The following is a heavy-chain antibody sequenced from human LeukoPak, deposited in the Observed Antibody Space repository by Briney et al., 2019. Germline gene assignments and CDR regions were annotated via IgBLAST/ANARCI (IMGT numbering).Heavy chain of an antibody. V-gene: IGHV3-48*03. Sequence: PGGSLRLSCAASGFXFSSYEMNWVRQAPGKGLEWVSYISSSGSTIYYADSVKGRFTISRDNAKNSLYLQMNSLRAEDTAVYYCARDPVAAADFDYWGQGTLVTVSS. D-gene: IGHD6-13*01. CDR2: ISSSGSTI. CDR3: ARDPVAAADFDY. CDR1: GFXFSSYE. J-gene: IGHJ4*02.